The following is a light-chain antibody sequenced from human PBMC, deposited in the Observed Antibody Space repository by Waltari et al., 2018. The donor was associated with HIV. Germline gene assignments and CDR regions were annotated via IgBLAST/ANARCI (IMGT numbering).Light chain of an antibody. CDR3: QQYGTSPYT. CDR1: QSVTSSY. CDR2: GAS. V-gene: IGKV3-20*01. J-gene: IGKJ2*01. Sequence: EIALTQSPGTLSLSPGERATISCRDSQSVTSSYLAWYQQKPGQAPRLLIYGASSRATDIPDRFSGSGSGTDFTLTIRRLEPEDSAVYCCQQYGTSPYTFGLGTKLEI.